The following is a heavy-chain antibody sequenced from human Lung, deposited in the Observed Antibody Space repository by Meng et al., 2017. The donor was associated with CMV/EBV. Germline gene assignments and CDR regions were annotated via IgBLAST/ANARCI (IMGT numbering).Heavy chain of an antibody. D-gene: IGHD3-3*01. Sequence: SVXVSXXASGYTFTGYYMHWVRQAPGQGLEWMGWINPNSGGTNYAQKFQGRVTMTRDTSISTAYMELSRLGSDDTAVYYCAGGLYDFWSGYYYYGMDVWGQGTTVXVSS. CDR2: INPNSGGT. CDR1: GYTFTGYY. CDR3: AGGLYDFWSGYYYYGMDV. J-gene: IGHJ6*02. V-gene: IGHV1-2*02.